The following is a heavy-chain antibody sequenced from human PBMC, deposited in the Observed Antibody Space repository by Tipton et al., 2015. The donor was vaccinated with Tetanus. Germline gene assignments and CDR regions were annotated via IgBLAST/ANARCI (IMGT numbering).Heavy chain of an antibody. J-gene: IGHJ6*02. CDR2: ITWDGGST. CDR3: ARGNSGWYFAGMDV. Sequence: SLRLSCAASGFTFDDYTMHWVRQAPGKGLEWVSLITWDGGSTYYGDSVKGRFTISRDNSKNTLYLQMNSLRAEDTAVYYCARGNSGWYFAGMDVWGQGTTVTVSS. D-gene: IGHD6-19*01. CDR1: GFTFDDYT. V-gene: IGHV3-43*01.